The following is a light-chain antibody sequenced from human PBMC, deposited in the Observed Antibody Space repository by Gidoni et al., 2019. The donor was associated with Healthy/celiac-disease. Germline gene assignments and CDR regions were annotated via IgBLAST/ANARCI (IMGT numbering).Light chain of an antibody. CDR3: QQYYSIPIT. V-gene: IGKV4-1*01. CDR2: WAS. CDR1: QSVLYSSNNKNY. Sequence: DIVLTQSPDSLAVSLGERATINCKSSQSVLYSSNNKNYLAWYQQKPGQPPKLLIYWASTRESGVPDRFSGSGSGTDFTLTISSLQAEDVAVYYCQQYYSIPITFGQXTRLEIK. J-gene: IGKJ5*01.